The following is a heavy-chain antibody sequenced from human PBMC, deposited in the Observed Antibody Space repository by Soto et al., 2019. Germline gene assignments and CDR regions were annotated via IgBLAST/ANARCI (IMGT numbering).Heavy chain of an antibody. CDR3: ARRRMGVQQLVAGSYYYYGMDV. CDR2: INHSGST. Sequence: SETLSLTCAVYGGSFSGYYWSWIRQPPGKGLEWIGEINHSGSTNYNPSHKSRVTISVDTSKNQFSLKLSSVTAADTAVYYCARRRMGVQQLVAGSYYYYGMDVWGQGTTVTVSS. D-gene: IGHD6-13*01. CDR1: GGSFSGYY. V-gene: IGHV4-34*01. J-gene: IGHJ6*02.